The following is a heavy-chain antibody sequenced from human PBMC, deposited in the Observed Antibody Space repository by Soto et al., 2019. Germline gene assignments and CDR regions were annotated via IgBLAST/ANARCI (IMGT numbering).Heavy chain of an antibody. CDR1: GDSVSSNSAA. CDR3: ARGSGYDFEGHFDY. J-gene: IGHJ4*02. V-gene: IGHV6-1*01. CDR2: TYYRSKWYN. D-gene: IGHD5-12*01. Sequence: SQTLSLTCAISGDSVSSNSAAWNWIRQSPSRGLEWLGRTYYRSKWYNDYAVSVKSRITINPDTSKNQFSLQLNSVTPEDTAVHYCARGSGYDFEGHFDYWGQGTLVTVSS.